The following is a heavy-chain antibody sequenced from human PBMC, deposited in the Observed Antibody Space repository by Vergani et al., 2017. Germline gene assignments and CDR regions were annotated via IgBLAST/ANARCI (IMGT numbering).Heavy chain of an antibody. J-gene: IGHJ3*01. CDR2: ISWNSGAV. CDR1: GITFWKFG. D-gene: IGHD5-12*01. Sequence: EVDLVESGGGLAPPGGSLRLSCEATGITFWKFGMHWVRQGPGKGLEWVSGISWNSGAVDYADSVRGRFTISRDNAKTSLFLEMNSLRFDDTAVYFCTKGSVYYHDSAGHGYDPYTGFDLWGQGTLVTVSS. CDR3: TKGSVYYHDSAGHGYDPYTGFDL. V-gene: IGHV3-9*01.